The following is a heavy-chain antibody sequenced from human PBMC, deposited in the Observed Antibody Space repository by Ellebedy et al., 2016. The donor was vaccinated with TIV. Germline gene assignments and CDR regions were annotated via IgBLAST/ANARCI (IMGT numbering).Heavy chain of an antibody. Sequence: PGGSLRLSCAASGFTFSSYDMHWVRQAPGKGLEWISTISDSGSGTFFADSVKGRFTISRDNSRNTLYLQMNSLRAEDTAIYYCAKGWGIVDVWGQGTTVTVSS. CDR3: AKGWGIVDV. J-gene: IGHJ6*02. D-gene: IGHD3-16*01. CDR1: GFTFSSYD. CDR2: ISDSGSGT. V-gene: IGHV3-23*01.